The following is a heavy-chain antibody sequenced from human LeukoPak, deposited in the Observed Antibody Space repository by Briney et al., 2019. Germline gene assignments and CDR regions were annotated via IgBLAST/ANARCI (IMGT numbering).Heavy chain of an antibody. V-gene: IGHV1-18*01. D-gene: IGHD2-2*01. J-gene: IGHJ5*02. CDR3: ARGFQTIVVVPAALDWFDP. CDR1: GYTFTSYG. CDR2: ISAYNGNT. Sequence: ASVKVSCKASGYTFTSYGISWVRQAPGQGLKWMGWISAYNGNTNYAQKLQGRVTMTTDTSTSTAYMELRSLRSDDTAVYYCARGFQTIVVVPAALDWFDPWGQGTLVTVSS.